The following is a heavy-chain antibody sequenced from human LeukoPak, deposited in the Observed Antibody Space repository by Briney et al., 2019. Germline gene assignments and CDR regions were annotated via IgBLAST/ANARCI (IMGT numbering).Heavy chain of an antibody. D-gene: IGHD2-2*01. CDR2: ISAYNGNT. Sequence: ASVKVSCKASGYTFTSYGISWVRQVPGQGLEWMGWISAYNGNTNYAQKLQGRVTMTTDTSTSTAYMELRSLRSDDTAVYYCARLYCSSTSCPFEDQTNYYYYYMDVWGKGTTVTVSS. CDR3: ARLYCSSTSCPFEDQTNYYYYYMDV. V-gene: IGHV1-18*01. J-gene: IGHJ6*03. CDR1: GYTFTSYG.